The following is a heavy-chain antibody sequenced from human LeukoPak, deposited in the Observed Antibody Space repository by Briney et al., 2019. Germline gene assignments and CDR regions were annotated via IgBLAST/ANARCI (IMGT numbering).Heavy chain of an antibody. CDR1: GFTFSTYW. CDR2: INSDGSNT. V-gene: IGHV3-74*01. D-gene: IGHD3-10*01. J-gene: IGHJ3*01. Sequence: GGSLRLSCAVSGFTFSTYWMHWARQDPGKGLVWVSRINSDGSNTIYADSVKGRFTISRDNAKNTLYLQMNSLRPEDTAVYYCVSGVSIWLGNAFDFWGQGTMVTVSS. CDR3: VSGVSIWLGNAFDF.